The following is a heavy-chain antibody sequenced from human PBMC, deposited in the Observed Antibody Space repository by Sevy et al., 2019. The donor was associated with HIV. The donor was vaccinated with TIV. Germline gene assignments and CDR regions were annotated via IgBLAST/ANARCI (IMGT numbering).Heavy chain of an antibody. J-gene: IGHJ4*02. CDR1: GFTFSSYR. CDR2: ISSTSAYI. D-gene: IGHD1-1*01. CDR3: ARAVLEISTWRSDY. Sequence: GEPLKISCAASGFTFSSYRMTWVRQAPGKGLEWVSCISSTSAYINYADSVKGRFTISRDNAKNLLYLQMDSLRAEDTAVYYCARAVLEISTWRSDYWGQGTLVTVSS. V-gene: IGHV3-21*01.